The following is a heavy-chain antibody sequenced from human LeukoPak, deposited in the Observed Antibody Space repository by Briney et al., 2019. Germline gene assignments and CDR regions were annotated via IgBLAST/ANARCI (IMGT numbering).Heavy chain of an antibody. CDR3: ARDGWFGDFGY. J-gene: IGHJ4*02. V-gene: IGHV3-7*01. CDR1: GFTFSSYE. CDR2: IKQDGSEK. D-gene: IGHD3-10*01. Sequence: GGSLRLSCEASGFTFSSYEMNWVRQAPGKGLEWVANIKQDGSEKYYVDSVKGRFTISRDNAKNSLYLQMNSLRAEDTAVYYCARDGWFGDFGYWGQGTLVTVSS.